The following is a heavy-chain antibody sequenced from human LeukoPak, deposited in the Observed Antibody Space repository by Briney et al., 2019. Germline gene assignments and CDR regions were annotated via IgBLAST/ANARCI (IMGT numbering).Heavy chain of an antibody. CDR3: ARERVIATTYDAFDI. CDR2: IYYTGNT. D-gene: IGHD2-15*01. J-gene: IGHJ3*02. V-gene: IGHV4-59*01. CDR1: AGSISGYY. Sequence: PSETLFLTCTVSAGSISGYYWTWIRQPPGKGLEWIGNIYYTGNTDYNRSLKSRVTISIDTSKNQFSLKLSPVTAADTALYYCARERVIATTYDAFDIWGQGTMVTVSS.